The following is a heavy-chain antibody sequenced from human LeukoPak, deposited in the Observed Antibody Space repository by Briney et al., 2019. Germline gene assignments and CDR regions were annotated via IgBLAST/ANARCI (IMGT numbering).Heavy chain of an antibody. Sequence: GGSLRLSCAASGFTLSSYWMHWVRQAPGKGLVWVSRINSDGSSTSYADSVKGRFTISRDNAKNTLYLQMNSLRAEDTAVYYCARDSGYSSLFDYWGQGTLVTVSS. V-gene: IGHV3-74*01. D-gene: IGHD6-13*01. CDR1: GFTLSSYW. CDR3: ARDSGYSSLFDY. J-gene: IGHJ4*02. CDR2: INSDGSST.